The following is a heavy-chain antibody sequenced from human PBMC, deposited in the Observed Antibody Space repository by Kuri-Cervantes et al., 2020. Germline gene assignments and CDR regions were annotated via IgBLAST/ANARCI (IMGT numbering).Heavy chain of an antibody. CDR3: ARVGSGGKPYCGGDCYERYYFDY. J-gene: IGHJ4*02. Sequence: LSLTCAASGFTFSSYGMSWVRQAPGKGLEWVSAVSGLGSSTYYTDSVKGRFTISRDNSKSTLYLQMNSLRAEDTAVNYCARVGSGGKPYCGGDCYERYYFDYWGQGTLVTVSS. D-gene: IGHD2-21*02. CDR2: VSGLGSST. V-gene: IGHV3-23*01. CDR1: GFTFSSYG.